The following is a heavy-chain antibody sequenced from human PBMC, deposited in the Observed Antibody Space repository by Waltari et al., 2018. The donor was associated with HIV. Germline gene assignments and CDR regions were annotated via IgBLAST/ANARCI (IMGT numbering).Heavy chain of an antibody. D-gene: IGHD2-2*01. CDR3: ARRYCSSTSCHNWFDP. CDR1: GYSFTSYW. Sequence: EVQLVQSGAEVKKPGESLKISCKGSGYSFTSYWIGWVRQMPGKGLEWMGIIYPGDSDTRYSPSFQGQVTISADKSISTAYLQWSSLKASDTAMYYCARRYCSSTSCHNWFDPWGQGTLVTVSS. CDR2: IYPGDSDT. V-gene: IGHV5-51*01. J-gene: IGHJ5*02.